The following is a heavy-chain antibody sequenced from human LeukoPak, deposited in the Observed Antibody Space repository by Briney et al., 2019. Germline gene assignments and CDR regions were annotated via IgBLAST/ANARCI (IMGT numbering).Heavy chain of an antibody. CDR3: ARGRITIFGVVIIPPYYFDY. J-gene: IGHJ4*02. CDR2: INHSGST. Sequence: SETLSLTCAVYGGSFSGYYWSWIRQPPGKGLEWIGEINHSGSTNYSPSLKSRVTISVDTSKNQFSLKLSSVTAADTAVYYCARGRITIFGVVIIPPYYFDYWGQGTLVTVSS. V-gene: IGHV4-34*01. CDR1: GGSFSGYY. D-gene: IGHD3-3*01.